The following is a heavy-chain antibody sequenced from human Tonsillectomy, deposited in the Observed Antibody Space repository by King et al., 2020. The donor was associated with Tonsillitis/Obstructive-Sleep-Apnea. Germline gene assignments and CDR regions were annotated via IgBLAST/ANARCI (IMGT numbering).Heavy chain of an antibody. J-gene: IGHJ6*02. CDR3: ASQVAVAGTNYYGMDV. D-gene: IGHD6-19*01. CDR1: GGTFSSYA. V-gene: IGHV1-69*01. Sequence: QLVQSGAEVKKPGSSVKVSCKASGGTFSSYAISWVRQAPGQGLEWMGGIIPIFGTANYAQKFQGRVTITADESTSTAYMELSRLRSEDTAVYYCASQVAVAGTNYYGMDVWGQGTTVTLSS. CDR2: IIPIFGTA.